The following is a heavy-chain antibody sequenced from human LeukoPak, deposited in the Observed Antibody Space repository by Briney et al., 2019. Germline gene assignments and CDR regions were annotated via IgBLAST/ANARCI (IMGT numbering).Heavy chain of an antibody. D-gene: IGHD2-15*01. Sequence: PGGSLRLSCAASGLTVSSNYMSWVRQAPGRGLEWVSAIYSGGSTYYADSVKGRFTISRDHSNNTLYLQMNSLRAEDTALYYCARYCNGGNCYFDSWGQGTLVTVSS. J-gene: IGHJ4*02. CDR2: IYSGGST. CDR3: ARYCNGGNCYFDS. V-gene: IGHV3-53*01. CDR1: GLTVSSNY.